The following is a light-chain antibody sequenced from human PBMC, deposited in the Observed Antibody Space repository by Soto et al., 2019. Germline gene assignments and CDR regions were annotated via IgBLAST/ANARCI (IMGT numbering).Light chain of an antibody. J-gene: IGKJ1*01. V-gene: IGKV3-20*01. CDR2: GAS. CDR3: QQYGSSPLT. CDR1: QSVSSSY. Sequence: DIELTQSPGTLSLSPGERATLSCRASQSVSSSYLAWYQQKPGQAPRLLIYGASSRATGIPDRFSGSGSGTDFTLTISRLEPEDFAVYYCQQYGSSPLTFGQGTKVEIK.